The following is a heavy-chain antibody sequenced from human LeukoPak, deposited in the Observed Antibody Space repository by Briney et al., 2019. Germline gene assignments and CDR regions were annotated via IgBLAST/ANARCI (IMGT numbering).Heavy chain of an antibody. CDR2: ISGSGGST. Sequence: PGGSLRLSCAASGFTFSSYAMSWVRQAPGKGLEWVSAISGSGGSTYYADSVKGRFTISRDNSKNTLYLQMNSLRAEDTAVYYCAKDGSLGYCTNGVCYTDYWGQGTLVTVSS. CDR3: AKDGSLGYCTNGVCYTDY. V-gene: IGHV3-23*01. CDR1: GFTFSSYA. J-gene: IGHJ4*02. D-gene: IGHD2-8*01.